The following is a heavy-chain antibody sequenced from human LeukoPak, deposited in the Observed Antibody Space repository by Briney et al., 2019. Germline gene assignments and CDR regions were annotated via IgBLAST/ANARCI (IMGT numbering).Heavy chain of an antibody. CDR2: IYYSGST. CDR1: GGSISSGGYY. J-gene: IGHJ4*02. D-gene: IGHD6-19*01. V-gene: IGHV4-31*03. Sequence: SQTLSLTCTVTGGSISSGGYYWSWIRQHPGKGLEWIGYIYYSGSTYYNPSLKSRVTISVDTSKNQFSLKLSSVTAADTAVYYCARDRQWPGYFDYWGQGTLVTVSS. CDR3: ARDRQWPGYFDY.